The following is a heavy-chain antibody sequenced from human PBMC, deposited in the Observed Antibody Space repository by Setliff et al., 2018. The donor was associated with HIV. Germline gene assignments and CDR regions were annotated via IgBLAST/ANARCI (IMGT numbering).Heavy chain of an antibody. J-gene: IGHJ4*02. CDR2: ISYDGSNK. CDR1: GFTFSSYA. D-gene: IGHD7-27*01. CDR3: ARDAGGAGEYFDY. V-gene: IGHV3-30*04. Sequence: GESLKISCAASGFTFSSYAMHWVRQAPGKGLEWVAVISYDGSNKYYADSVKGRFTISRDNSKNTLYLQMNSLRAEDTAVYYCARDAGGAGEYFDYWGQGTLVTVS.